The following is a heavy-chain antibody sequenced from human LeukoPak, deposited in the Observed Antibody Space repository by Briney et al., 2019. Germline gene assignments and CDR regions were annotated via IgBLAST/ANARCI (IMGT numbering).Heavy chain of an antibody. Sequence: SETLSLTCTVSCGSIGSSSDDWGWIRQPPGKGLEWVSRIYDSGSTYYHPSLKSRVTISVDTYKNQFSLKLSSVTAAETAVYYCARGLMMAVAGRGEFHYWGQGTLVTVPS. V-gene: IGHV4-39*07. CDR1: CGSIGSSSDD. J-gene: IGHJ4*02. CDR3: ARGLMMAVAGRGEFHY. CDR2: IYDSGST. D-gene: IGHD6-13*01.